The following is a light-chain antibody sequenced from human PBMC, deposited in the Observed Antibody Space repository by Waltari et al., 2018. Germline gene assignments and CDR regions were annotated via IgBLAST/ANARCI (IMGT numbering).Light chain of an antibody. CDR3: SSYTSASSLV. Sequence: QSALTQPAFVSGSPGQSITISCTGTSDDVGGYSYVSWYPQYTDNAPQLMIYEVSHRPSGISARFSGSKSDNTAFLTISGLQPEDEALYYCSSYTSASSLVFGGGTSLTVL. CDR1: SDDVGGYSY. J-gene: IGLJ2*01. V-gene: IGLV2-14*01. CDR2: EVS.